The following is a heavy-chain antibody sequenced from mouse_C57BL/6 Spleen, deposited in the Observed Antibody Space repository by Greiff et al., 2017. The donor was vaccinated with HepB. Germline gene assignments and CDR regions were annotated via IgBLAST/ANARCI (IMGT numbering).Heavy chain of an antibody. D-gene: IGHD2-5*01. CDR3: ARFYYSNYDYAMDY. J-gene: IGHJ4*01. CDR1: GYTFTSYT. CDR2: INPSSGYT. Sequence: LVESGAELARPGASVKMSCKASGYTFTSYTMHWVKQRPGQGLEWIGYINPSSGYTKYNQKFKDKATLTADKSSSTAYMQLSSLTSEDSAVYYCARFYYSNYDYAMDYWGQGTSVTVSS. V-gene: IGHV1-4*01.